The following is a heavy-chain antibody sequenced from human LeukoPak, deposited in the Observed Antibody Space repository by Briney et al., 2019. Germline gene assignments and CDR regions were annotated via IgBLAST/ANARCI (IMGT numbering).Heavy chain of an antibody. CDR1: GGSFSGYY. Sequence: SETLSLTCAVYGGSFSGYYWTWIRQPAGKGLEWIGRIYTSGSTINNPSLKNTNYNPSLKSRLTMSVDRSKNQFSLKMTSVTAADTAMYYCARDTALWTFDIWGQGTMVTVSS. CDR3: ARDTALWTFDI. V-gene: IGHV4-4*07. CDR2: IYTSGSTINNPSLKNT. J-gene: IGHJ3*02. D-gene: IGHD2-21*02.